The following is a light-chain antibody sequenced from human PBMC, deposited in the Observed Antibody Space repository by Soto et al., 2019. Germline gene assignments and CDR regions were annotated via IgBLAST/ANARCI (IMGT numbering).Light chain of an antibody. CDR3: CSYAGSSTFLYV. V-gene: IGLV2-23*03. Sequence: HSALTQPASVSGSPGQSITISCTGTSSDVGSYNLVSWYQQHPGKAPKLMIYEGSKRPSGVSNRFSGSKSGNTASLTISGLQAEDEADYYCCSYAGSSTFLYVFGTGTKV. CDR1: SSDVGSYNL. J-gene: IGLJ1*01. CDR2: EGS.